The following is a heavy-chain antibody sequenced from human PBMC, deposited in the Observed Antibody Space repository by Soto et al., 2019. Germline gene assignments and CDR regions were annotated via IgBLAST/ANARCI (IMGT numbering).Heavy chain of an antibody. Sequence: EVQLLASGGGLVQRGGSLRLSCEASGFSFANYALSWVRQAPGKGLEWVATFSAGGRAYYADSVKSRFTIAKDISKNTMHLQASSLRADDTAVYYCAKESMPEHYGDTLFDYWGQGTRVTVSS. CDR2: FSAGGRA. D-gene: IGHD4-17*01. CDR3: AKESMPEHYGDTLFDY. J-gene: IGHJ4*02. CDR1: GFSFANYA. V-gene: IGHV3-23*01.